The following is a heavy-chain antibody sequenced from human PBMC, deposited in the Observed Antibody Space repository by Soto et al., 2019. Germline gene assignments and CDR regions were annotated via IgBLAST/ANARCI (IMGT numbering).Heavy chain of an antibody. CDR3: ARSAQGDGFDP. CDR2: ISYSGST. CDR1: AGSISTINYY. V-gene: IGHV4-31*03. J-gene: IGHJ3*01. Sequence: QVQLQESGPGLVRPSQTLSLTCTVSAGSISTINYYWSWIRQHPEKGLEWIGYISYSGSTFYHSSLKSRVTISLDTSKKQCSLTLTSVTAADTAVYYCARSAQGDGFDPWGQGTMVTVSS. D-gene: IGHD6-13*01.